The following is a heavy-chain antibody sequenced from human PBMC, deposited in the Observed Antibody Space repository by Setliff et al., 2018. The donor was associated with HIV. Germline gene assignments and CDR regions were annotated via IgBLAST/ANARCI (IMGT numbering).Heavy chain of an antibody. J-gene: IGHJ4*02. Sequence: GGSLRLSCAASGFTFNNYGMHWVRQAPGKGLEWVAVIWYDGTNKYYADSVKGRFTISRDSSKNTLFLQMNSLRTEDTAVYYCAKGKDYGNSYFDYWGQGTLVTVSS. CDR3: AKGKDYGNSYFDY. CDR1: GFTFNNYG. CDR2: IWYDGTNK. D-gene: IGHD3-10*01. V-gene: IGHV3-30*02.